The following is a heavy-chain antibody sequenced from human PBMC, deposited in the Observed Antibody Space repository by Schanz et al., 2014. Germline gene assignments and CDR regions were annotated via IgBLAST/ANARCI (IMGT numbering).Heavy chain of an antibody. CDR1: GYSFTTYD. D-gene: IGHD3-9*01. CDR2: IIPILDKT. CDR3: AKVDRTRYYAMDV. J-gene: IGHJ3*01. V-gene: IGHV1-69*09. Sequence: QVQLVQSGAEVKKPGASVRVSCKASGYSFTTYDVNWVRQAPGQGLEWMGRIIPILDKTNYAQKFQGRVTMTADKSTSTVYMEVSGLRSEDTAVYYCAKVDRTRYYAMDVWGQGTMVTVSS.